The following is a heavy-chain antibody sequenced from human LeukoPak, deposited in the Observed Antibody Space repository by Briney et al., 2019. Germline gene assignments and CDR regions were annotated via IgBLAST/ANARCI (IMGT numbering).Heavy chain of an antibody. Sequence: KAPETLSLTCAVSGGSISSGGYSWSWIRQPPGKGLEWIGEINHSGSTNYNPSLKSRVTISVDTSKNQFSLKLSSVTAADTAVYYCARGNVLRFLEWKGTFDYWGQGTLVTVSS. J-gene: IGHJ4*02. CDR3: ARGNVLRFLEWKGTFDY. V-gene: IGHV4-34*01. CDR2: INHSGST. D-gene: IGHD3-3*01. CDR1: GGSISSGGYS.